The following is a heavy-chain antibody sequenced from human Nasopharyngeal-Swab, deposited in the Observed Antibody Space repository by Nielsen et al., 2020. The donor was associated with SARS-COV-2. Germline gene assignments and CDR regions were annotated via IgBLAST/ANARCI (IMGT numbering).Heavy chain of an antibody. CDR1: GFTFDDYG. J-gene: IGHJ6*02. Sequence: GESLKISCAASGFTFDDYGMTWVRQAPGKGLEWVSGINWNGGSTGYADSVKGRFTISRDNAKNSLYLQMNSLRAEDTAVYYCARDLSGTTVLLGYYYYGMDVWGQGTTVTVSS. V-gene: IGHV3-20*04. CDR2: INWNGGST. D-gene: IGHD1-7*01. CDR3: ARDLSGTTVLLGYYYYGMDV.